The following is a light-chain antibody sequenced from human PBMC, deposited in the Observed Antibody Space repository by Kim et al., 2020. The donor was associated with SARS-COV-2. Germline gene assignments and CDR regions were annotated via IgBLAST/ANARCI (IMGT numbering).Light chain of an antibody. CDR3: QQYNNWPPYT. V-gene: IGKV3-15*01. Sequence: VSPGERATLSCRASQSVSSNLAWYQQKPGKAPRLLIYGASTRATGIPARFSGSGSGTEFTLTISSLQSEDFAVYYCQQYNNWPPYTFGQGTKLEI. CDR2: GAS. CDR1: QSVSSN. J-gene: IGKJ2*01.